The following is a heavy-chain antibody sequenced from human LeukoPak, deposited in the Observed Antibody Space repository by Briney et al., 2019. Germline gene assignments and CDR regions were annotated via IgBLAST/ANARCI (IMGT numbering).Heavy chain of an antibody. J-gene: IGHJ4*02. V-gene: IGHV3-7*01. D-gene: IGHD3-22*01. Sequence: GGSLRLSCVASGFTFSSRDWMTWVRQAPGKGLEWVANIKQDGSEKNYVDSVKGRFTISRDNAKNSVDLQMNSLRVEDTAVYYCARAAPTRTLIGSGADYWGQGTLVTVSS. CDR2: IKQDGSEK. CDR1: GFTFSSRDW. CDR3: ARAAPTRTLIGSGADY.